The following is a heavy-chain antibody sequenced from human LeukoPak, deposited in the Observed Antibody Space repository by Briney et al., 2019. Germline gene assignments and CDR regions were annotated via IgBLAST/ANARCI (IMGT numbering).Heavy chain of an antibody. D-gene: IGHD2-15*01. Sequence: SETLSLTCTVSGGSISSSSYYWSWIRQPPGKGLEWIGYIYYSGSTYYNPSLKSRVTISVDTSKNQFSLKLSSVTAADTAVYYCARAVEAGWFDPWGQGTLVTVSS. V-gene: IGHV4-30-4*08. CDR3: ARAVEAGWFDP. J-gene: IGHJ5*02. CDR2: IYYSGST. CDR1: GGSISSSSYY.